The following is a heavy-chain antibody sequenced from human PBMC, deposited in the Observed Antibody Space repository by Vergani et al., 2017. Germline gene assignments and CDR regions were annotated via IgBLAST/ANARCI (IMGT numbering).Heavy chain of an antibody. V-gene: IGHV3-7*03. CDR1: GFTFSSYW. CDR3: ARVGYVWGSYRSPTDAFDI. D-gene: IGHD3-16*02. Sequence: EVQLVESGGGLVQPGGSLRLSCAASGFTFSSYWMSWVRQAPGKGLEWVANIKQDGSVKYYVDSVKGGFTISRDNAKNSLYLQMNSLRAEDTAVYYCARVGYVWGSYRSPTDAFDIWGQGTMVTVSS. J-gene: IGHJ3*02. CDR2: IKQDGSVK.